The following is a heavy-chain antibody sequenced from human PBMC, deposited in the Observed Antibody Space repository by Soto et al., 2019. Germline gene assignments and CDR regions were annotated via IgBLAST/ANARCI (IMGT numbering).Heavy chain of an antibody. D-gene: IGHD1-1*01. V-gene: IGHV5-10-1*01. CDR1: AHSFTSYW. Sequence: PGASQKVTWVASAHSFTSYWLSWVLQMPGKGLEWMGRNDPSDSYTNYSPFFHGHVPSSADKSISTAYLQCSSQKASDTAMSYSAGQEGTHHFVCGMEDWGQGARVT. CDR2: NDPSDSYT. CDR3: AGQEGTHHFVCGMED. J-gene: IGHJ6*02.